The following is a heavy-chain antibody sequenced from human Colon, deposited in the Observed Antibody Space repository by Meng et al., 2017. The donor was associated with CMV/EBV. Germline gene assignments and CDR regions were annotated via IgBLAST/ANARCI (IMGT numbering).Heavy chain of an antibody. D-gene: IGHD3-3*01. V-gene: IGHV1-69*10. J-gene: IGHJ4*02. CDR3: ARGAQNYDFWSGSLVYTFDY. CDR2: IIPLLGVT. CDR1: GYTFTTYD. Sequence: SVKVSCKVSGYTFTTYDINWVRQAPGQGLEWMGGIIPLLGVTNYAQKLQGRVTITADKSTSTAYMELSSLRSEDTAVYFCARGAQNYDFWSGSLVYTFDYWGQGTLVTVSS.